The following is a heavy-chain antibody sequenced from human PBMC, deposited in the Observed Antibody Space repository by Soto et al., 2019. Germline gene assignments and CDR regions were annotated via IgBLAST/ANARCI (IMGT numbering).Heavy chain of an antibody. Sequence: GESLKISCAASGFTFSSYWMHWVRQAPGKGLVWVSRINSDGSSTSYADSVKGRFTISRDNAKNTLYLQMNSLRAEDTAVYYCARGGPPAAMTYYYYGMDVWGQGTTVTVSS. V-gene: IGHV3-74*01. CDR1: GFTFSSYW. J-gene: IGHJ6*02. CDR3: ARGGPPAAMTYYYYGMDV. D-gene: IGHD2-2*01. CDR2: INSDGSST.